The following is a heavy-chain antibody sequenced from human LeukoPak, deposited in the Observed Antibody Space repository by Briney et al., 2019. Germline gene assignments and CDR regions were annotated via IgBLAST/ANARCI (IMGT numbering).Heavy chain of an antibody. J-gene: IGHJ1*01. CDR3: ARGSGYFQH. CDR1: GFTFSSYW. V-gene: IGHV4-34*01. Sequence: GSLRLSCAASGFTFSSYWMSWIRQPPGKGLEWIGEINHSGSTNYNPSLKSRVTISVDTSKNQFSLKLSSVTAADTAVYYCARGSGYFQHWGQGTLVTVSS. CDR2: INHSGST.